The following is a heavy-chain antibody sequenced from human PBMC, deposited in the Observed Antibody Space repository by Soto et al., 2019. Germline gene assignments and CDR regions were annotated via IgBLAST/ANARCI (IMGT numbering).Heavy chain of an antibody. J-gene: IGHJ4*02. Sequence: GWSLRLSCEGPGFTFSDYGFHWVRQAPGKGLEWVAMISYDGSDRYYRDSVQGRFTISRDDSKNTVFLQMNSLRTEDTAMYYCARSTYCNGGSCYPQYWGPGTLVTV. D-gene: IGHD2-15*01. CDR3: ARSTYCNGGSCYPQY. CDR2: ISYDGSDR. V-gene: IGHV3-30*03. CDR1: GFTFSDYG.